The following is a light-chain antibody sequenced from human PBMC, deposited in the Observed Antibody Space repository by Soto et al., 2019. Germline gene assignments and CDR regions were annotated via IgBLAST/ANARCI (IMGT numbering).Light chain of an antibody. Sequence: DIQMTQSPSTLSASVGDRVIITCRASQSTSTWLAWYQQRPGKTPKLLISEASKLESGVPSRFSGSGSGTEFTLTISSLQPDDFATYYGQQYITYPYAFGQGTKVEIK. J-gene: IGKJ1*01. CDR2: EAS. CDR1: QSTSTW. V-gene: IGKV1-5*03. CDR3: QQYITYPYA.